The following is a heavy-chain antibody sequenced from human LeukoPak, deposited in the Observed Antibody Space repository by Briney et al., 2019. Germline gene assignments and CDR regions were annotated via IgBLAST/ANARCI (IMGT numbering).Heavy chain of an antibody. CDR3: ASSWNLGNWFDP. CDR1: GYTFTSYY. D-gene: IGHD1-7*01. V-gene: IGHV1-46*01. Sequence: GASVKVSCKASGYTFTSYYMHWVRQAPGQGLEWMGIINPSGGSTSYAQKFQGRVTMTRDMSTSTVYMELSSLRSEDTAVYYCASSWNLGNWFDPWGQGTLVTVSS. CDR2: INPSGGST. J-gene: IGHJ5*02.